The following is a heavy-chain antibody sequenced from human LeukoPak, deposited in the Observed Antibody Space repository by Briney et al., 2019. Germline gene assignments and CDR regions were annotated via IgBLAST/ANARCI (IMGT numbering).Heavy chain of an antibody. CDR3: AREVDYWFDP. CDR2: IYYSGST. J-gene: IGHJ5*02. D-gene: IGHD2-15*01. CDR1: GVSISGYY. Sequence: SETLSLTCTVSGVSISGYYWSWIRQPPGKGLEWIGYIYYSGSTYYNPSLKSRVTMSVDTSKNQFSPKLTSVTTADTAVYYCAREVDYWFDPWGQGTLVTVSS. V-gene: IGHV4-59*01.